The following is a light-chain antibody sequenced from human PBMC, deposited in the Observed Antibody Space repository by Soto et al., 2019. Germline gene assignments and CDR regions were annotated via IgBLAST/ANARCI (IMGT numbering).Light chain of an antibody. J-gene: IGLJ3*02. CDR2: QDN. Sequence: SYGLTQPPSVSVSPGQTASITCSGDKLGERYACWYQQKPGQSPVLVIYQDNRRPSGIPERFSGSNSGNSATLTISGTQAMDEADYYCQTWDSNSPWFGGGTKLTVL. V-gene: IGLV3-1*01. CDR1: KLGERY. CDR3: QTWDSNSPW.